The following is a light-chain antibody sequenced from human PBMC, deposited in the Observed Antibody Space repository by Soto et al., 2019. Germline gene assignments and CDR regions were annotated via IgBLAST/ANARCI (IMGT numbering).Light chain of an antibody. J-gene: IGLJ3*02. CDR1: SSNIGDET. Sequence: QSVLTQPPSASGSPGQRVTISCSGSSSNIGDETVNWYQQVPGTAPKLLIYGKTQRPSGVPDRFSGSKSGTSVSLAISGLQSEDEADYYCAAWDDSLNGWVFGGGTKVTVL. V-gene: IGLV1-44*01. CDR3: AAWDDSLNGWV. CDR2: GKT.